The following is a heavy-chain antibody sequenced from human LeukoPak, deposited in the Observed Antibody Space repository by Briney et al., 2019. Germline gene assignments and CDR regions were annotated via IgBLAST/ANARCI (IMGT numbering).Heavy chain of an antibody. V-gene: IGHV3-23*01. CDR1: GFTFSRYV. CDR2: ISVSGDRA. CDR3: AKPLHDHDIYDS. Sequence: GGSLRLSCAASGFTFSRYVMNWVRQAPGKGLEWVSAISVSGDRAYYADSVKGRFTISRDNAKNTLYLKMNSLRVEDTAIYFCAKPLHDHDIYDSWGQGTLVTVSS. J-gene: IGHJ4*02. D-gene: IGHD3-9*01.